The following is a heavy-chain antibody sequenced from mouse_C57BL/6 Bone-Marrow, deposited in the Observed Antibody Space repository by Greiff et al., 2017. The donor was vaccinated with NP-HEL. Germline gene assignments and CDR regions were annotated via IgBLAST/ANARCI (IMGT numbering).Heavy chain of an antibody. CDR3: ARTRYYYGSTYWYFDV. Sequence: VQLQESGPELVKPGASVKISCKASGYSFSSSWMNWVKQRPGKGLEWIGRIYPGDGDTNYNGKFKGKATLTADKSSSTAYMQLSKLTSEDSAVYFCARTRYYYGSTYWYFDVWGTGTTVTVSS. CDR1: GYSFSSSW. CDR2: IYPGDGDT. J-gene: IGHJ1*03. V-gene: IGHV1-82*01. D-gene: IGHD1-1*01.